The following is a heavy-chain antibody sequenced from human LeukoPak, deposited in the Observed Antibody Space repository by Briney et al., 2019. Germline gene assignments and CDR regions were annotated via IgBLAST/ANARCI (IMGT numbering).Heavy chain of an antibody. J-gene: IGHJ6*03. CDR1: GGSISSYY. CDR2: IYYSGST. D-gene: IGHD3-22*01. Sequence: SETLSLTCTVSGGSISSYYWSWIRQPPGKGLEWIGYIYYSGSTNYNPSLKSRVTISVDTSKNQFSLKLSSVTAADTAAYYCARAGDSSGPYYYYYYMDVWGKGTTVTVSS. V-gene: IGHV4-59*01. CDR3: ARAGDSSGPYYYYYYMDV.